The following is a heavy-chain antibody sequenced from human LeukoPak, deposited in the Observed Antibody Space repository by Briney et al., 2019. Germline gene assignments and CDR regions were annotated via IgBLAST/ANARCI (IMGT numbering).Heavy chain of an antibody. J-gene: IGHJ4*02. D-gene: IGHD1-26*01. CDR3: AKDLVVGALDY. CDR1: GFTFSSYG. V-gene: IGHV3-23*01. Sequence: GGTLRLSCAASGFTFSSYGMSWVRQAPGKGLEWVSAISGSGGSTYYADSVKGRFTISRDNSRNMLFLQMNSLRADDTAVYYCAKDLVVGALDYWGQGTLVTVSS. CDR2: ISGSGGST.